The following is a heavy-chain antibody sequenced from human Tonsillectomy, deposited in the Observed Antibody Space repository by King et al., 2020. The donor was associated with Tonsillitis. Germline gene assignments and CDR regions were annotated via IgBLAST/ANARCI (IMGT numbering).Heavy chain of an antibody. Sequence: DVQLVESGGGLVQPGRSLRLSCVASGFTFDEYGMHWVRQAPGKGLEWVSGISWNSGNIGYADSVKGRFTISRDNAKNSLYLQMNSLRAEDTAFYYCAKQQRYSSGWYGTLRFYYGMDVWGQGTTVTVSS. D-gene: IGHD6-19*01. J-gene: IGHJ6*02. CDR3: AKQQRYSSGWYGTLRFYYGMDV. CDR2: ISWNSGNI. V-gene: IGHV3-9*01. CDR1: GFTFDEYG.